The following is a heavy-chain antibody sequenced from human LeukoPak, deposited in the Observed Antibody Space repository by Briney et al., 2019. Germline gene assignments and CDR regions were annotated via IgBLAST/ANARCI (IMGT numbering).Heavy chain of an antibody. Sequence: ASETLSLTCTVSGGSISTTSYYWGWIRQPPRKGLECIGNIYYSGRTYYNPALKSRVTISLDTSMNLFSLKLSSMTAADTAVYFCARGLWFGGLYYYYYYRDVWGKGTTVTISS. CDR1: GGSISTTSYY. D-gene: IGHD3-10*01. V-gene: IGHV4-39*07. CDR2: IYYSGRT. CDR3: ARGLWFGGLYYYYYYRDV. J-gene: IGHJ6*03.